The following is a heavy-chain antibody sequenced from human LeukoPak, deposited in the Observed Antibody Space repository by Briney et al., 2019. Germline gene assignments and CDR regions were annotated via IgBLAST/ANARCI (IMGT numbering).Heavy chain of an antibody. CDR2: ISSSGSTI. V-gene: IGHV3-11*04. CDR3: ARDLRYYYMDV. J-gene: IGHJ6*03. Sequence: AGGSLRLSCAASGFTFGDYYMSWIRQAPGKGLEWVSYISSSGSTIYYADSVKGRFTISRDNAKNSLYLQMNSLRAEDTAVYYCARDLRYYYMDVWGKGTTVTVSS. CDR1: GFTFGDYY.